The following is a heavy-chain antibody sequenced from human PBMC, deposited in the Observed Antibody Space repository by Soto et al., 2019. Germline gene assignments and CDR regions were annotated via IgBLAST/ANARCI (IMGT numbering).Heavy chain of an antibody. D-gene: IGHD2-15*01. CDR3: ARGVVVVAASQLGWFDP. CDR2: IIPMFGTA. Sequence: QVQLVQSGAEVKKPGSSVKVSCKASGGTFSRDAISWVRQAPGQGLEWMGGIIPMFGTAKYVQKFQGRRTITADESTTTAYMELRSLRSDDTAVYYCARGVVVVAASQLGWFDPWGQGTLVTVSS. J-gene: IGHJ5*02. CDR1: GGTFSRDA. V-gene: IGHV1-69*01.